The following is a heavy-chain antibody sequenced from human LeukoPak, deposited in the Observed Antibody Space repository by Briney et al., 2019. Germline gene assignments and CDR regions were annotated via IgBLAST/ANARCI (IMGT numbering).Heavy chain of an antibody. CDR2: IYPGDSDT. CDR1: GYSFTSYW. V-gene: IGHV5-51*01. D-gene: IGHD3-10*01. CDR3: AKGVSGTYFGMDV. J-gene: IGHJ6*02. Sequence: GESLKISCKGSGYSFTSYWIGWVRRTPGKGLEWMGIIYPGDSDTRYSPSFEGQVTISADKSINTAYLQWSRLKASDSAIYYCAKGVSGTYFGMDVWGQGTTVTVSS.